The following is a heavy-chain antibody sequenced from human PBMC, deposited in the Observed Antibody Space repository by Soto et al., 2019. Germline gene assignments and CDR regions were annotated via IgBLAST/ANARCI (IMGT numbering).Heavy chain of an antibody. J-gene: IGHJ3*02. V-gene: IGHV3-21*01. CDR3: ASDRIYYDSSGAFDI. D-gene: IGHD3-22*01. CDR2: ISSSSSYI. CDR1: GFTFSSYS. Sequence: GGSLRLSXAASGFTFSSYSMNWVRQAPGKGLEWVSSISSSSSYIYYADSVKGRFTISRDNAKNSLYLQMNSLRAEDTAVYYCASDRIYYDSSGAFDIWGQGTMVTVSS.